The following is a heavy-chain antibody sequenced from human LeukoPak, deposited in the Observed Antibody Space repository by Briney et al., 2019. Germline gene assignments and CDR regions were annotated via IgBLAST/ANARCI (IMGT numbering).Heavy chain of an antibody. Sequence: GASVKVSCKASGYTFTSYAMNWVRQAPGQGLEWMGWINTNTGNPTYAQGFTGRFVFSLDTSVSTAYLQISSLKAEDTAVYYCARVLRDGYNFGSLGAFDIWGQGTMVTVSS. CDR2: INTNTGNP. CDR3: ARVLRDGYNFGSLGAFDI. CDR1: GYTFTSYA. J-gene: IGHJ3*02. D-gene: IGHD5-24*01. V-gene: IGHV7-4-1*02.